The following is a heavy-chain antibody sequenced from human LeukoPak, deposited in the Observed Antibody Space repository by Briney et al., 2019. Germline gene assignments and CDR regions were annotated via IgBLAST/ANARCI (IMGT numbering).Heavy chain of an antibody. CDR1: GFTFSSYA. CDR3: ARLFPYYYDTSGYWLDY. V-gene: IGHV3-7*01. Sequence: SGGSLRLSCAASGFTFSSYAMSWVRQAPGKGLEWVANIKQDGSKKYYVDSVKGRFTISRDNAKNSLYLQMNSLRAEDTAVYYCARLFPYYYDTSGYWLDYWGQGTLVTVSS. J-gene: IGHJ4*02. D-gene: IGHD3-22*01. CDR2: IKQDGSKK.